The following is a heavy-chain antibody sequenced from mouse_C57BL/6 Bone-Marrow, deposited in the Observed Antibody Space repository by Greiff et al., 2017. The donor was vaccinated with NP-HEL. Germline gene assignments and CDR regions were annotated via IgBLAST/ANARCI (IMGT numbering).Heavy chain of an antibody. CDR2: INPSNGGT. V-gene: IGHV1-53*01. Sequence: ASGYTFTSYWMHWVKQRPGQGLEWIGNINPSNGGTNYNEKFKSKATLTVDKSSSTAYMQLSSLTSEDSAVYYCARSELGRFAYWGQGTLVTVSA. CDR3: ARSELGRFAY. D-gene: IGHD4-1*01. J-gene: IGHJ3*01. CDR1: GYTFTSYW.